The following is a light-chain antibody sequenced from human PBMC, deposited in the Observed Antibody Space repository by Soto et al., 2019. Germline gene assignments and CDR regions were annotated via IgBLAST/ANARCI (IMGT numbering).Light chain of an antibody. CDR2: DVS. CDR1: SSDVGGYKY. V-gene: IGLV2-14*01. J-gene: IGLJ1*01. Sequence: QSALTQPASVSGSPGQSITISCTGTSSDVGGYKYVSWYQQYPDKAPKLMIYDVSNRPSGVSNRFSGSKSGNTASLTISGLQAEDEADYYCSSYTSSSTYVFGTGTKVTV. CDR3: SSYTSSSTYV.